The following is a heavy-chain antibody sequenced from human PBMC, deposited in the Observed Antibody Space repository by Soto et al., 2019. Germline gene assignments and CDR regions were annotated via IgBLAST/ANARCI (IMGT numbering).Heavy chain of an antibody. D-gene: IGHD2-2*02. CDR3: ARASTSCYTCFDS. CDR2: IIPIFGTA. Sequence: QVQLVQSGAEVKKPGSSVKVSCNASGGTFSSYAISWVRQAPGQGLEWMGGIIPIFGTANYAQKFQGRVTITADESTSTAYTELSSLSSEDTAVYYCARASTSCYTCFDSWGQGTLVTVSS. V-gene: IGHV1-69*01. J-gene: IGHJ4*02. CDR1: GGTFSSYA.